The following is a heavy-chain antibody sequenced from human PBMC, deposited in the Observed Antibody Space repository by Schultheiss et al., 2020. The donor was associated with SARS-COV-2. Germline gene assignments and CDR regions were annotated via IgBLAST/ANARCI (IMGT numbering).Heavy chain of an antibody. CDR2: IYYSGST. CDR1: GGSISSGGYY. V-gene: IGHV4-61*08. J-gene: IGHJ5*02. Sequence: SETLSLTCTVSGGSISSGGYYWSWIRQHPGKGLEWIGYIYYSGSTNYNPSLKSRVTISVDTSKNQFSLKLSSVTAADTAVYYCARDDYDFWSGYGSFDPWGQGTLVTVSS. CDR3: ARDDYDFWSGYGSFDP. D-gene: IGHD3-3*01.